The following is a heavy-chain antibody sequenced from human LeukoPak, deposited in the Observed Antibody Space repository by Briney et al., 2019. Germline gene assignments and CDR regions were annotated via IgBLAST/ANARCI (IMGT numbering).Heavy chain of an antibody. D-gene: IGHD3-22*01. Sequence: PSETLSLTCAVYGGSFSGYYWSWIRQPPGKGLEWIGEINHSGSTNYNPSLKSRVTISVDTSKNQFSLKLSSVTAADTAVYYCASQDSSGYWVFDYWGQGTLVTVSS. CDR1: GGSFSGYY. CDR3: ASQDSSGYWVFDY. V-gene: IGHV4-34*01. CDR2: INHSGST. J-gene: IGHJ4*02.